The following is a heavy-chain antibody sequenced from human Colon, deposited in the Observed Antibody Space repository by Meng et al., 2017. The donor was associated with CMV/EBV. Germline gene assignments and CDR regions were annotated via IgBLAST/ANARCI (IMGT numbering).Heavy chain of an antibody. J-gene: IGHJ4*02. Sequence: QIILKDSRPALVTPPQALTLTCTFSGFSLSTNGVAVGWIRQPPGQALEWLALIFWDGDKRYKTSLENRLTITKDTSKNQVVLTVTNMDPVDTATYYCAHLSYDGRSDHFDYWGQGTLVTVSS. V-gene: IGHV2-5*02. CDR1: GFSLSTNGVA. D-gene: IGHD4-23*01. CDR3: AHLSYDGRSDHFDY. CDR2: IFWDGDK.